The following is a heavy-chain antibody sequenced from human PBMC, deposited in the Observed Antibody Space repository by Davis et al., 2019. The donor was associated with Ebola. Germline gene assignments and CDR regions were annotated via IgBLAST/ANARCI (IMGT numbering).Heavy chain of an antibody. CDR3: ARRSNSPFDY. D-gene: IGHD6-6*01. Sequence: MPSETLSLTCTVSGGSISSGDYYWSWIRQPPGKGLEWIGEINHSGSTNYNPSLKSRVTISVDTSKKQFSLKLSSVTAADTAVYYCARRSNSPFDYWGQGTLVTVSS. V-gene: IGHV4-39*07. CDR1: GGSISSGDYY. J-gene: IGHJ4*02. CDR2: INHSGST.